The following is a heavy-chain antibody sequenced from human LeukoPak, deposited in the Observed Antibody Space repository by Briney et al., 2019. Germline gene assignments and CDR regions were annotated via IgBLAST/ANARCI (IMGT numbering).Heavy chain of an antibody. J-gene: IGHJ3*02. D-gene: IGHD5-18*01. CDR3: AHSQVYSYGSFHDAYDI. V-gene: IGHV2-5*02. Sequence: SGPTLLNPTQTLTLTCSLSGVSLSTSGVGVGWIRQPPGKALEWLALIYWDDDSRYSPSLKSRLTIAKDMSKNQVVLTMTNMDSVDTATYYCAHSQVYSYGSFHDAYDIWGLGTLVTVSS. CDR1: GVSLSTSGVG. CDR2: IYWDDDS.